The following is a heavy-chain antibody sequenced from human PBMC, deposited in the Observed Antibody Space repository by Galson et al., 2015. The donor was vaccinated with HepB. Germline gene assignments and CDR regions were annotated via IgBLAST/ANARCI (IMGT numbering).Heavy chain of an antibody. CDR3: STEWSYGDVPYYFDY. J-gene: IGHJ4*02. D-gene: IGHD4-17*01. Sequence: SLRLSCAASGFTFSNAWMSWVRQAPGKGLEWVARIKSKTDGGTTDYGAPVKGRFTISRDDSKNTLYLQMNSLKTEDTAVYYCSTEWSYGDVPYYFDYWGQGTLVSVSS. CDR1: GFTFSNAW. V-gene: IGHV3-15*01. CDR2: IKSKTDGGTT.